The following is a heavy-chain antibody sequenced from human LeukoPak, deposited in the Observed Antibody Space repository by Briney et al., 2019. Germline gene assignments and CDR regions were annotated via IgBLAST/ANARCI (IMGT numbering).Heavy chain of an antibody. CDR3: ARGGVGATRAEYFQH. CDR1: GGSFSGYY. Sequence: PPETLSLTCAVYGGSFSGYYWSWIRQPPGKGLEWIGEINHSGSTNYNPSLKSRVTISVDTSKNQFSLKLSSVTAADTAVYYCARGGVGATRAEYFQHWGQGTLVTVSS. D-gene: IGHD1-26*01. V-gene: IGHV4-34*01. CDR2: INHSGST. J-gene: IGHJ1*01.